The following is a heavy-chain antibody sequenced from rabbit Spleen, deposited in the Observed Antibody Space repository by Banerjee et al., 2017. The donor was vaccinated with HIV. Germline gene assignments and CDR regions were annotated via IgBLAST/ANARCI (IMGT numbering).Heavy chain of an antibody. CDR3: ARDTVYAAYAGFGHATLHYFDL. CDR2: IDPVFGIT. CDR1: GFTLSSYY. J-gene: IGHJ4*01. D-gene: IGHD6-1*01. Sequence: QLVESGGGLVQPGGSLKLSCKASGFTLSSYYMNWVRQAPGKGLEWIGYIDPVFGITYYASWVNGRFSISRENAQNTVFLQMTSLTAADTATYFCARDTVYAAYAGFGHATLHYFDLWGQGTLVTVS. V-gene: IGHV1S7*01.